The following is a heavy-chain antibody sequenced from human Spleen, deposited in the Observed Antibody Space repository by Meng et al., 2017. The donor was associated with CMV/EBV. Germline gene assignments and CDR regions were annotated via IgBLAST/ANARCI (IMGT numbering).Heavy chain of an antibody. CDR3: ARETDGRRGGTSANNWFDP. J-gene: IGHJ5*02. D-gene: IGHD2-15*01. Sequence: SETLSLTCTVSGGSISSNNYFWGWVRQPPGKGLEWIGTIYYSERTYYNPSLKSRVTISVDTSKNQFSLKVTSVTAADTAVYYCARETDGRRGGTSANNWFDPWGQGTLVTVSS. CDR1: GGSISSNNYF. V-gene: IGHV4-39*07. CDR2: IYYSERT.